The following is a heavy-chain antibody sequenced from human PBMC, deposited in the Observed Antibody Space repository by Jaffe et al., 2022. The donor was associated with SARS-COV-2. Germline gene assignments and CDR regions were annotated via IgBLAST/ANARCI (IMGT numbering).Heavy chain of an antibody. V-gene: IGHV2-5*02. Sequence: QITLKESGPTLVKPTQTLTLTCTFSGFSLSTSGVGVGWIRQPPGKALEWLALIYWDDDKRYSPSLKSRLTITKDTSKNQVVLTMTNMDPVDTATYYCAHNRGYSYGFINWFDPWGQGTLVTVSS. CDR3: AHNRGYSYGFINWFDP. CDR1: GFSLSTSGVG. CDR2: IYWDDDK. J-gene: IGHJ5*02. D-gene: IGHD5-18*01.